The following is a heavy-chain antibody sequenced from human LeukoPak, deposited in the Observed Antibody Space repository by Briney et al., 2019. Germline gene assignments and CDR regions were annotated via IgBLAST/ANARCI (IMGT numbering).Heavy chain of an antibody. Sequence: ASVKVSCKASGYTFTGYYMFWVRQAPGQGLEWMAWINPNSGGTNYAQRFQGRVTLTRDTSIATAYMELSSLKSDDTAVYFCARDLYSSATDLYSSAWTGAFDVWGQGTMVTVSS. CDR1: GYTFTGYY. D-gene: IGHD6-19*01. J-gene: IGHJ3*01. V-gene: IGHV1-2*02. CDR2: INPNSGGT. CDR3: ARDLYSSATDLYSSAWTGAFDV.